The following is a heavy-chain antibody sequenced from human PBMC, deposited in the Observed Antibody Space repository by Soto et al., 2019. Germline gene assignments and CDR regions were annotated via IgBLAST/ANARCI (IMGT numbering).Heavy chain of an antibody. CDR2: ISGSGDST. Sequence: GGSLRLSCEVSGFTFSNYGMSWVRQAPGKGLEWVSSISGSGDSTYYADSVKGRFTISRDNSKNTLYLQMNSLRAEDTAVYYCARPIVPAATGAFDIWGQGTMVTVSS. V-gene: IGHV3-23*01. CDR1: GFTFSNYG. D-gene: IGHD2-2*01. J-gene: IGHJ3*02. CDR3: ARPIVPAATGAFDI.